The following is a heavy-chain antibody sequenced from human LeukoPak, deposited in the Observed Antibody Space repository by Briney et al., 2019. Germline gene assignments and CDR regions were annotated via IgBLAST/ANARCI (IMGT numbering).Heavy chain of an antibody. D-gene: IGHD1-26*01. V-gene: IGHV4-34*01. Sequence: PSETLSLTCAVYGGSFSVYYWSWIRQPPGKGLEWIGEINRSGSTNYKPSLKSRVTISEDTSKNQFSLKLSSVTAADTAVYYCARGPLVGATRPFDYWGQGTLVTVSS. CDR1: GGSFSVYY. CDR2: INRSGST. J-gene: IGHJ4*02. CDR3: ARGPLVGATRPFDY.